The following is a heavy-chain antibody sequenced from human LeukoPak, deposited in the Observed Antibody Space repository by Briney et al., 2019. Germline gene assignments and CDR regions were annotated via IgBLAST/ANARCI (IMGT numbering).Heavy chain of an antibody. CDR1: GFTFSSYG. D-gene: IGHD6-13*01. CDR2: ISYDGSNK. V-gene: IGHV3-30*18. CDR3: AKGYVAAGTRPRGLGYGMDV. Sequence: GRSLRLSCAASGFTFSSYGMHWVRQAPGKGLEWVAVISYDGSNKYYADSVEGRFTISRDNSKNTLYLQMNSLRAEDTAVYYCAKGYVAAGTRPRGLGYGMDVWGKGTTVTVSS. J-gene: IGHJ6*04.